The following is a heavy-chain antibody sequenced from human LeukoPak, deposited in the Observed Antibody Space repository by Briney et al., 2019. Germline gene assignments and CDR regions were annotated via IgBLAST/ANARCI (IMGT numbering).Heavy chain of an antibody. V-gene: IGHV4-59*08. CDR1: GGSISSYY. Sequence: SETLSLTCTVSGGSISSYYWSWIRQPPGKGLEWIGYFSYSGSTNYNPSLKSRVTISVDTSKDQFSLKLSSVTAADTAVYYCARHLDFYHSSGYYYYYGVDVWGQGTTVTVSS. CDR3: ARHLDFYHSSGYYYYYGVDV. J-gene: IGHJ6*02. D-gene: IGHD3-22*01. CDR2: FSYSGST.